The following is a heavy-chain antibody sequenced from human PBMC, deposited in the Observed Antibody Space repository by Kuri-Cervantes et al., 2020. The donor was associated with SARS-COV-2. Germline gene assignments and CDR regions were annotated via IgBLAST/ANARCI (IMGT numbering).Heavy chain of an antibody. V-gene: IGHV3-30*02. CDR3: ARDSSGYYQAGYYYYGMDV. CDR1: GFTLGDYA. D-gene: IGHD3-22*01. J-gene: IGHJ6*02. CDR2: IRYDGSNK. Sequence: GESLKISCTASGFTLGDYAMSWVRQAPGKGLEWVAFIRYDGSNKYYADSVKGRFTISRDNSKNTLYLQMNSLRAEDTAVYYCARDSSGYYQAGYYYYGMDVWGQGTTVTVSS.